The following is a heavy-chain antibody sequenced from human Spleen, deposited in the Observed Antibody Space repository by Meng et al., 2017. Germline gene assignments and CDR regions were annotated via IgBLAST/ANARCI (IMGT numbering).Heavy chain of an antibody. V-gene: IGHV3-23*01. J-gene: IGHJ4*02. CDR1: GFSFSSYS. D-gene: IGHD3-9*01. CDR2: ISGSGGTT. CDR3: AKQKRRNDILTGYYSPNYFDY. Sequence: GGSLRLSCAASGFSFSSYSINWVRHTPGKGLEWVSAISGSGGTTYHADSVKGRFTISRDNFKDTLYLQMNSLRAEDTAVYYCAKQKRRNDILTGYYSPNYFDYWGQGTLVTVSS.